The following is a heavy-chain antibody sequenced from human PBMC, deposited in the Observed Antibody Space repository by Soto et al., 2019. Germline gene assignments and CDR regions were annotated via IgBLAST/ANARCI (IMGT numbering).Heavy chain of an antibody. D-gene: IGHD6-13*01. CDR3: AKIPHSSSWYLDAFDI. Sequence: EVQLLESGGGLVQPGGSLRLSCAASGFTFSSNAMGWVRRAPGKGLEWVSVIIGSVGSTYYADSVKGRFTISRDNSKNTLYLQMNSLRAEDTAVYYCAKIPHSSSWYLDAFDIWGQGTMVTVSS. J-gene: IGHJ3*02. CDR2: IIGSVGST. CDR1: GFTFSSNA. V-gene: IGHV3-23*01.